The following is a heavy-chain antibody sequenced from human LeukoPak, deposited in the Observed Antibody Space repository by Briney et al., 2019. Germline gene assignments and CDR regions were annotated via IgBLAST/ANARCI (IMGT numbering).Heavy chain of an antibody. CDR3: AHESDDPWFFDI. D-gene: IGHD3-10*01. J-gene: IGHJ3*02. CDR2: ITSGGSTM. V-gene: IGHV3-11*01. Sequence: GGSLRLSCAASGFPFSDYYMSWIRQAPGKGLERVSYITSGGSTMYYADSVKGRFTISRDNAKNSLFLQMNSLRAEDTAVYYCAHESDDPWFFDIWGQGTMVTVSS. CDR1: GFPFSDYY.